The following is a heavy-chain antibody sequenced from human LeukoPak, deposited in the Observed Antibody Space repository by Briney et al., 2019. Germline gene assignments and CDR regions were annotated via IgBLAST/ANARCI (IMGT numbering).Heavy chain of an antibody. CDR2: MYYSGST. J-gene: IGHJ3*02. V-gene: IGHV4-59*08. CDR1: GGSISGYY. CDR3: ARHFTYYYDSSGYPRDASDI. Sequence: SETLSLTCTVSGGSISGYYWSWIRQSPGKGLVWIGYMYYSGSTNYNPSLESRITISIDMSNNQFSLTLSSVTAADTALYYCARHFTYYYDSSGYPRDASDIWGQGTMVTVSS. D-gene: IGHD3-22*01.